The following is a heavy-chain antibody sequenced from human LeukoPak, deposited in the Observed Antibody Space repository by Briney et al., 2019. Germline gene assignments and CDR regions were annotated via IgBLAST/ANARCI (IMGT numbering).Heavy chain of an antibody. J-gene: IGHJ3*02. Sequence: SETLSLTCTVSGGSISSYYWSWIRQPPGKGLEWIGYIYYSGSTNYNPSLKSRVTISVDTSKNQFSLKLSSVTAADTAVYYCARFALYDAFDIWGQGTMVTVSS. CDR3: ARFALYDAFDI. CDR2: IYYSGST. CDR1: GGSISSYY. V-gene: IGHV4-59*08.